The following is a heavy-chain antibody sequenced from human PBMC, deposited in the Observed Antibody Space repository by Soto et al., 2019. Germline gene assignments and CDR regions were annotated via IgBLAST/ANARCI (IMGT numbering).Heavy chain of an antibody. CDR3: AKDRSIAVAGTLYYFDY. D-gene: IGHD6-19*01. Sequence: PGGSLRLSCGASGFTFRSYCMHWVRPAPGKGLEWVAVLSYDGSNKYYADSVKGRFTISRDNSKNTLYLQMNSLRAEDTAVYYCAKDRSIAVAGTLYYFDYWGQGTLVTVSS. CDR2: LSYDGSNK. CDR1: GFTFRSYC. J-gene: IGHJ4*02. V-gene: IGHV3-30*18.